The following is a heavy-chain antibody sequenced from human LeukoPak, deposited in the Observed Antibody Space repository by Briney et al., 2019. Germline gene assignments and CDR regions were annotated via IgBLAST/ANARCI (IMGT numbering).Heavy chain of an antibody. D-gene: IGHD6-13*01. CDR3: ARVTSSSWSSGVDY. J-gene: IGHJ4*02. Sequence: SETLSLTCNVSGVSISSSSYYWGWIRQPPGKGLEWIGSIYYSGSTYYNPSLKSRVTISVDTSKNQFSLKLSSVTAADTAVYYCARVTSSSWSSGVDYWGQGTLVTVSS. V-gene: IGHV4-39*07. CDR2: IYYSGST. CDR1: GVSISSSSYY.